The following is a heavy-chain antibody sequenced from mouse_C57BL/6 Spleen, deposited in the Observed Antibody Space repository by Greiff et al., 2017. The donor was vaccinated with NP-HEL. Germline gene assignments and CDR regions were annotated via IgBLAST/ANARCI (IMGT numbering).Heavy chain of an antibody. CDR1: GYTFTSYW. CDR3: ARGIYYGSSPYWYFDV. D-gene: IGHD1-1*01. Sequence: QVQLKQPGAELVKPGASVKMSCKASGYTFTSYWITWVKQRPGQGLEWIGDIYPGSGSTNYNEKFKSKATLTVDTSSSTAYMQLSSLTSEDSAVYYCARGIYYGSSPYWYFDVWGTGTTVTVSS. J-gene: IGHJ1*03. CDR2: IYPGSGST. V-gene: IGHV1-55*01.